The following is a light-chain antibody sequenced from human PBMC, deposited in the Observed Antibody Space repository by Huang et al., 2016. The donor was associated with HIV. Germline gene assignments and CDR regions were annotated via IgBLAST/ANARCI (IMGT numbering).Light chain of an antibody. J-gene: IGKJ2*01. Sequence: DIQMTQSPSSLSASVGDRITVTCRASQSIRTYLNWYQCRPGRAPNLLIYSASNLQSGVPTSFNASGSGTHFTLTITGLRPEDFATYYCQQSFTTPYTFGQGTKLDLK. CDR3: QQSFTTPYT. V-gene: IGKV1-39*01. CDR2: SAS. CDR1: QSIRTY.